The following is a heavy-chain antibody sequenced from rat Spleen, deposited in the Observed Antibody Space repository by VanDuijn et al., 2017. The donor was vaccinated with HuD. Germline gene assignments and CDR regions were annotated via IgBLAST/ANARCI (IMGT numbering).Heavy chain of an antibody. CDR1: GFSLTSYH. CDR3: TRDPPGSSGVMDV. V-gene: IGHV2-72*01. J-gene: IGHJ4*01. D-gene: IGHD5-1*01. Sequence: QVQLKESGPGLVKPSLTLSLTCTVSGFSLTSYHVSWVRQPPGKSLVWMGTIWAVGGTNYNSAVQSRLSISRDTSKSQIFLKMNSLQPEDTGTYYCTRDPPGSSGVMDVWGQGASVTVSS. CDR2: IWAVGGT.